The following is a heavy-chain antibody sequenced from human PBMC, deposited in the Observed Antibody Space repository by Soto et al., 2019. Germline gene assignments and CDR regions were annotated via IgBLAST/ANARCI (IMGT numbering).Heavy chain of an antibody. D-gene: IGHD6-13*01. CDR2: ISSSSSYI. Sequence: EVQLVESGGGLVKPGGSLRLSCAASGFTFSSYSMNWVRQAPGKGLEWVSSISSSSSYIYYADSVKGRFTISRDNAKNALYLQMNSLRAVDTAGYYCARGGQLVTGDYWGQGTLVTVSS. J-gene: IGHJ4*02. CDR1: GFTFSSYS. CDR3: ARGGQLVTGDY. V-gene: IGHV3-21*01.